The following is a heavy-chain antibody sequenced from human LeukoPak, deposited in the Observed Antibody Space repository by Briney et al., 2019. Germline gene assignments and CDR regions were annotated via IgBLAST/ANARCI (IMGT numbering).Heavy chain of an antibody. D-gene: IGHD3-3*01. J-gene: IGHJ3*02. Sequence: TSETLSLTCTVSGGSISSYYWSWIRQPPGKGLEWIGYIYYSGSTNYNPSLKSRVTISVDTSKNQFSLKLSSVTAADTAVYYCARASYYDFWSGYAFDIWGQGTMVTVSS. CDR3: ARASYYDFWSGYAFDI. CDR1: GGSISSYY. V-gene: IGHV4-59*08. CDR2: IYYSGST.